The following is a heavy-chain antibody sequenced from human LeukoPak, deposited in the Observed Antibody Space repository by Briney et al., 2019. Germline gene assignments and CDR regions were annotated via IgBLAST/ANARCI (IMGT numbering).Heavy chain of an antibody. D-gene: IGHD1-26*01. CDR1: GFTFSSYA. CDR3: AKNQWELLVPSYFDY. Sequence: GGSLRLSCAASGFTFSSYAMSWVRQAPGKGLEWVSAISGSGGSTYYADSVKGRFTISRDNSKNPLYLQMNSLRAEDTAVYYCAKNQWELLVPSYFDYWGQGTLVTVSS. V-gene: IGHV3-23*01. J-gene: IGHJ4*02. CDR2: ISGSGGST.